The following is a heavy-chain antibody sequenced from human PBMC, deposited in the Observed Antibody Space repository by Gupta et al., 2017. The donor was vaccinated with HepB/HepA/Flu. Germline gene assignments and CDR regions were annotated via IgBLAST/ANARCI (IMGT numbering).Heavy chain of an antibody. V-gene: IGHV3-11*04. J-gene: IGHJ6*03. CDR2: ISSSGGTK. Sequence: QVQLVESGGGLVKPGGSLSLHCAAPGFIFSDSYMRWIPQAPGKGLEWVSHISSSGGTKYYADSVKGRFTISRDNTQNSLYLQMSSLRAEDTAVYYCARDVGSPGYYYYHMDVWGKGTTVTVSS. CDR3: ARDVGSPGYYYYHMDV. CDR1: GFIFSDSY. D-gene: IGHD1-26*01.